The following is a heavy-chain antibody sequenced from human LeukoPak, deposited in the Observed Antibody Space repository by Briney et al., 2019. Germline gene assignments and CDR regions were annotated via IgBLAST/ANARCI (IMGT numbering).Heavy chain of an antibody. J-gene: IGHJ5*02. Sequence: SETLSLTCTVSGGSISSSSYYWSWIRQPPGKGLEWIVEINHSGSTNYNPSLKSRVTISVDTSKNQFSLKLSSVTAADTAVYYCARAPTTVTFNWFDPWGQGTLVTVSS. V-gene: IGHV4-39*07. D-gene: IGHD4-17*01. CDR2: INHSGST. CDR1: GGSISSSSYY. CDR3: ARAPTTVTFNWFDP.